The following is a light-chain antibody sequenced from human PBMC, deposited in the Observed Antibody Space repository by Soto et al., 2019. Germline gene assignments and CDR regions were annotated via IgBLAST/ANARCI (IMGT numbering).Light chain of an antibody. CDR1: SSDVGGNNY. V-gene: IGLV2-8*01. CDR3: SSFAGGGNPVL. CDR2: EVT. J-gene: IGLJ2*01. Sequence: QSALTQPPSASGSLGQSVTISCTGTSSDVGGNNYVSWHQQHPGKAPKVMIYEVTKRPPGVPDRFSGSKSGNTASLTVSGLQADDEADYYCSSFAGGGNPVLLGGGTKLTVL.